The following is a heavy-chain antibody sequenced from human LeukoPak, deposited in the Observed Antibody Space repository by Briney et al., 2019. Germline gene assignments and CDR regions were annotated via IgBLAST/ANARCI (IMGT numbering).Heavy chain of an antibody. CDR1: GDSITTEYYW. Sequence: SETLSLTCDDTGDSITTEYYWWGWLRQPPGKGLEWIAIIFYTGKIHDNPSLRNRISMSVDTSKDQFSLRLSAVTAADTAVYYCARQLGVGVWALDRWGQGTLVTVSS. CDR3: ARQLGVGVWALDR. J-gene: IGHJ4*02. V-gene: IGHV4-39*01. CDR2: IFYTGKI. D-gene: IGHD3-16*01.